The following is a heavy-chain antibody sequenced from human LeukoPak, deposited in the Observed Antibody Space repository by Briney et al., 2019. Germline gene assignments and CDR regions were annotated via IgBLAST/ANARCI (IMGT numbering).Heavy chain of an antibody. CDR2: IKQDGSEK. D-gene: IGHD2-15*01. J-gene: IGHJ4*02. Sequence: GGSLRLSCAASGFTFSSYWMSWVRQAPGKGLEWVANIKQDGSEKYYVDSVKGRFTISRDNAKNSLYLQMNSLRAEGTAVYYCARDPGYCSGGSCYFDYWGQGTLVTVSS. CDR3: ARDPGYCSGGSCYFDY. CDR1: GFTFSSYW. V-gene: IGHV3-7*01.